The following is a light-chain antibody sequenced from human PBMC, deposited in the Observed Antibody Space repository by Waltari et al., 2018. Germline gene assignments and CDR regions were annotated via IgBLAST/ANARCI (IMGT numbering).Light chain of an antibody. CDR2: DVR. Sequence: QSALTQPASVSGSPGQSITISCTATSSAVGTYNSVSWYQDHPGQGPKVMIYDVRNRPSGVSARFSGSKSGNTASLTISGLQAEDEADYYCSSQSSNNVVLFGGGTKLTVL. CDR3: SSQSSNNVVL. CDR1: SSAVGTYNS. V-gene: IGLV2-14*03. J-gene: IGLJ2*01.